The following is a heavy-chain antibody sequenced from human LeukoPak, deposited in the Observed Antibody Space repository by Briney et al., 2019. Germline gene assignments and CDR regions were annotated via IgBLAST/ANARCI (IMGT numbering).Heavy chain of an antibody. CDR3: ARHSASGWYYFEY. J-gene: IGHJ4*02. CDR1: GGSISSYY. D-gene: IGHD6-19*01. V-gene: IGHV4-59*08. Sequence: KSSETLSLTCTVSGGSISSYYWSWVRQPPGKGLEWIGFIYNSGSPNYNPSLQSRVTIAVDTSKNRFSLKLSSVTTADSAVYYCARHSASGWYYFEYWGQGTLVTVSS. CDR2: IYNSGSP.